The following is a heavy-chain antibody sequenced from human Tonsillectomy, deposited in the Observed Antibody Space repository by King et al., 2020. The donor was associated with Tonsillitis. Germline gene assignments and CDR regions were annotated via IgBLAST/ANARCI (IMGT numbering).Heavy chain of an antibody. J-gene: IGHJ6*03. Sequence: VQLVESGGGLVKPGGSLRLSCAASGFTFSNAWMSWFRQAPGKGLEWVGRIKSKTDVGTTDYAAPVKGRFTISRDDSKNTLYLQMNSLKTEDTAGYYCTTGIYDFWSGGYMDVWGKGTTVTVSS. CDR3: TTGIYDFWSGGYMDV. CDR2: IKSKTDVGTT. D-gene: IGHD3-3*01. V-gene: IGHV3-15*01. CDR1: GFTFSNAW.